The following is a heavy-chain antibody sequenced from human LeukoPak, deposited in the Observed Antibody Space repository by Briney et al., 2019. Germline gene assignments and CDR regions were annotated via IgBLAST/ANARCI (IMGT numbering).Heavy chain of an antibody. CDR3: AKDKGSGTYPPY. D-gene: IGHD1-26*01. V-gene: IGHV3-23*01. J-gene: IGHJ4*02. Sequence: GGSLRLSFAASGFTFSSFALSWVRQGPGKGLEWVSGISGSGGSTYYADSVKGRFTISRDNSNNRLYLQMNSLRAEDTAVYYCAKDKGSGTYPPYWGQGTLVTVSS. CDR2: ISGSGGST. CDR1: GFTFSSFA.